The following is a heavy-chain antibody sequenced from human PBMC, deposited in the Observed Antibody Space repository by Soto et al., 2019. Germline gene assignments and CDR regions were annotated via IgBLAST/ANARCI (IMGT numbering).Heavy chain of an antibody. CDR3: SRDRYQLAFDY. D-gene: IGHD6-6*01. CDR2: IKQDGSEK. CDR1: GFTFSSYW. V-gene: IGHV3-7*03. Sequence: GGSLRLSCAASGFTFSSYWMSWVRQAPGKGLEWVANIKQDGSEKYYVDSVKGRFTISRDNAKNSLYLQMNSLRAEDTTVYYCSRDRYQLAFDYWGQGTLVTAPQ. J-gene: IGHJ4*02.